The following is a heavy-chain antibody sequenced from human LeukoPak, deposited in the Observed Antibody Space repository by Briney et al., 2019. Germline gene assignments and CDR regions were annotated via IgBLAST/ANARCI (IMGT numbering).Heavy chain of an antibody. CDR2: IYYSGST. Sequence: SETLSLTCTVSGGSISEYYWSWIRLPPGKGLEWIGYIYYSGSTNYSPSLKSRVTISVDTSKNQFSLKLSSVTAADTAVYYCARVPPTQWLGDWYFDLWGRGTLVTVSS. CDR3: ARVPPTQWLGDWYFDL. D-gene: IGHD6-19*01. CDR1: GGSISEYY. J-gene: IGHJ2*01. V-gene: IGHV4-59*01.